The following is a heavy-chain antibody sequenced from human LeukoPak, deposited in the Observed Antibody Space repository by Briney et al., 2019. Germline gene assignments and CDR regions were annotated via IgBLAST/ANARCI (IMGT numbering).Heavy chain of an antibody. CDR3: ARSNGDYTDTGS. CDR1: GYTFTGYY. D-gene: IGHD4-17*01. CDR2: ISAYNGNT. J-gene: IGHJ4*02. V-gene: IGHV1-18*04. Sequence: GASVKVSCKASGYTFTGYYMHWVRQAPGQGLEWMGWISAYNGNTNYAQKLQGRVTMTTDTSTSTAYMELRSLRSDDTAVYYCARSNGDYTDTGSWGQGTLVTVSS.